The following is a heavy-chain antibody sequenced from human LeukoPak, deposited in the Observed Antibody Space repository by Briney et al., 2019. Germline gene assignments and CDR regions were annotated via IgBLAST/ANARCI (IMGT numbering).Heavy chain of an antibody. CDR3: ARVVCSSTSCYSYYYYYYMDV. CDR2: ISAYNGNT. D-gene: IGHD2-2*01. V-gene: IGHV1-18*01. Sequence: ASVKVSCRASGYTFTSYGISWVRQAPGQGLEWMGWISAYNGNTNYAQKLQGGVTMTTDTSTSTAYMELRSLRSDDTAVYYCARVVCSSTSCYSYYYYYYMDVWGKGTTVTVSS. J-gene: IGHJ6*03. CDR1: GYTFTSYG.